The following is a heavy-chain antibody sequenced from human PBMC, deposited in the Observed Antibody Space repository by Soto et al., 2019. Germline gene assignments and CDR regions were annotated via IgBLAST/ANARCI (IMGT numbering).Heavy chain of an antibody. CDR2: INPSGGST. Sequence: ASVKVSCKASGYTLTSYYMHWVRQAPGQGLEWMGIINPSGGSTSYAQKFQGRVTMTRDTSTSTVYMELSSLRSEDTAVYYCARDHYYDILTGYSSDAFDVWGQGTMVTVSS. CDR1: GYTLTSYY. V-gene: IGHV1-46*01. D-gene: IGHD3-9*01. J-gene: IGHJ3*01. CDR3: ARDHYYDILTGYSSDAFDV.